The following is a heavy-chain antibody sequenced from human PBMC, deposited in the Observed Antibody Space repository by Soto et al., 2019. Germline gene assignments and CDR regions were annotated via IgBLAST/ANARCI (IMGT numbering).Heavy chain of an antibody. CDR3: AKDWATISHFYYYGMDV. CDR1: GFTFSSYG. D-gene: IGHD5-12*01. CDR2: ISYDGSNK. Sequence: GGSLRLSCAASGFTFSSYGMHWVRQAPGKGLEWVAVISYDGSNKYYAESVKGRFTISRDNSKNTLYLQMNSLRAEDTAVYYCAKDWATISHFYYYGMDVWGQGTTVTVSS. J-gene: IGHJ6*02. V-gene: IGHV3-30*18.